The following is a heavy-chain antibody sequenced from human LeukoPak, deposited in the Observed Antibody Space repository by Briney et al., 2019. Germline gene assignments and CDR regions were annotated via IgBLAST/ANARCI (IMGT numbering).Heavy chain of an antibody. CDR1: GSSISSGGYY. CDR2: IYYSGST. CDR3: ARDVYYYGMDV. V-gene: IGHV4-31*03. J-gene: IGHJ6*02. Sequence: SETLSLTCTVSGSSISSGGYYWSWIRQHPGKGLEWIGYIYYSGSTYYNPSLKSRVTISVDTSKNQFSLKLSSVTAADTAVYYCARDVYYYGMDVWGQGTTVTVSS.